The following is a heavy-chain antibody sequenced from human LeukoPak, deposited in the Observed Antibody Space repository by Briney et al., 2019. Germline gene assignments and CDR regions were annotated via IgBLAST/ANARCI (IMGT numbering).Heavy chain of an antibody. CDR1: GYTFTSYD. V-gene: IGHV1-8*03. Sequence: ASVKVSCKASGYTFTSYDINWVRQATGQGLEWMGWMNPNSGSTGYAQKFQGGVTITRNTSISTAYMELSSLRSEDTAVYYCARGRYSSSSRVKSTRGTPYYFDYWGQGTLVTVSS. D-gene: IGHD6-6*01. CDR3: ARGRYSSSSRVKSTRGTPYYFDY. CDR2: MNPNSGST. J-gene: IGHJ4*02.